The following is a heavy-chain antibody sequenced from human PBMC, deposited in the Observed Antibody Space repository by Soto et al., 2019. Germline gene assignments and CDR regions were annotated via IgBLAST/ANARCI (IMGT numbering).Heavy chain of an antibody. V-gene: IGHV4-34*01. CDR3: ARGPFNNPFGRFLEWLWWFDP. CDR1: GGSFSGYY. J-gene: IGHJ5*02. Sequence: QVQLQQWGAGLLKPSETLSLTCAVYGGSFSGYYWSWIRQPPGKGLEWIGEINHSGSTNYNPSLKSRVTISVDTSKNQFSLKLSSVTAADTAVYYCARGPFNNPFGRFLEWLWWFDPWGQGTLVTVSS. D-gene: IGHD3-3*01. CDR2: INHSGST.